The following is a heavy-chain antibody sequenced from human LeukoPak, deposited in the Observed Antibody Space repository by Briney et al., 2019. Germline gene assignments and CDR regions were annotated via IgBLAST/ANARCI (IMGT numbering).Heavy chain of an antibody. CDR3: ARDGVATTDY. CDR1: GFTFSSYS. CDR2: ISSSSSYI. Sequence: GGSLRLSCAASGFTFSSYSMNWVRQAPGKGLEWVSSISSSSSYIYYEDSVKGRFTISRDNAKNSLYLQMNSLRAEDTAVYYCARDGVATTDYWGQGTLVTVSS. J-gene: IGHJ4*02. D-gene: IGHD5-12*01. V-gene: IGHV3-21*01.